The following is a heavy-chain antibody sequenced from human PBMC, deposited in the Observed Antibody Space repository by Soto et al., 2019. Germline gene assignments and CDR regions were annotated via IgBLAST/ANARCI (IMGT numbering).Heavy chain of an antibody. CDR2: IIPIFGTA. V-gene: IGHV1-69*13. D-gene: IGHD6-13*01. Sequence: SVKVSCKASGGTFSSYAISWVRQAPGQGLEWMGGIIPIFGTANYAQKFQGRVTITADESTSTAYMELSSLRSEDTAVYYCARDHSRPLAGINGTDVWGKGTTVTVSS. J-gene: IGHJ6*04. CDR3: ARDHSRPLAGINGTDV. CDR1: GGTFSSYA.